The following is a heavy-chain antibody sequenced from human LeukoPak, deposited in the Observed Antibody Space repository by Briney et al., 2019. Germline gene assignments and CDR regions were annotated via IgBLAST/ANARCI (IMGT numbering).Heavy chain of an antibody. CDR1: GYSFTSYW. Sequence: GESLKISCKGSGYSFTSYWIGWVRQMPGKGLEWMGIIYPCDSDTRYSPSFQGQVTISADKSISTAYLQWSSLKASDTAMYYCARDPQYYDILTGRDAFDIWGQGTMVTVSS. CDR3: ARDPQYYDILTGRDAFDI. J-gene: IGHJ3*02. CDR2: IYPCDSDT. V-gene: IGHV5-51*01. D-gene: IGHD3-9*01.